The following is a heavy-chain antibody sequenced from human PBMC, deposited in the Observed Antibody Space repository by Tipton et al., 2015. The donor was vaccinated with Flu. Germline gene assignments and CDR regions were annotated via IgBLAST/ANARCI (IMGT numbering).Heavy chain of an antibody. V-gene: IGHV3-23*01. CDR3: ARRWGATIYWYFDL. Sequence: AVSGFTFSRYGMSWVRQAPGRGLEWVAAFSASGGKTYFADSVKGRFTISRDNFKNTLYLQMSSLRAADTAVYYCARRWGATIYWYFDLWGRGTLVTVSS. CDR1: GFTFSRYG. D-gene: IGHD1-26*01. CDR2: FSASGGKT. J-gene: IGHJ2*01.